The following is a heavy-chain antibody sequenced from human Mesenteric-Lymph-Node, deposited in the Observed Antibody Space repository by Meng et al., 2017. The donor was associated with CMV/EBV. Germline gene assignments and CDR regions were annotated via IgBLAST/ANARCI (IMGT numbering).Heavy chain of an antibody. J-gene: IGHJ6*02. V-gene: IGHV3-21*01. CDR1: GFTFRTYS. D-gene: IGHD2-15*01. CDR3: AREARDLLSGMDV. Sequence: GESLKISCAASGFTFRTYSMNWVRQAPGKGLEWVSCISSSSSYIYHADSVKGRFTISRDNAKNSLYLQMNSLRAEDTAVYYCAREARDLLSGMDVWGQGTTVTVSS. CDR2: ISSSSSYI.